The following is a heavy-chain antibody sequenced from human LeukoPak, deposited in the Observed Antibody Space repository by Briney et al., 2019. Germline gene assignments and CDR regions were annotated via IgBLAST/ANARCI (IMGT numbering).Heavy chain of an antibody. Sequence: SVKVSCKASGGTFSSYAVSWVRQAPGQGLEWMGGIIPIFGTAKYAQKFQGRVTITADESTSTAYMELSSLRSDDTAVYFCARDHRLQLENWFDPWGQGTLVTVSS. V-gene: IGHV1-69*13. CDR2: IIPIFGTA. CDR3: ARDHRLQLENWFDP. J-gene: IGHJ5*02. CDR1: GGTFSSYA. D-gene: IGHD2-2*01.